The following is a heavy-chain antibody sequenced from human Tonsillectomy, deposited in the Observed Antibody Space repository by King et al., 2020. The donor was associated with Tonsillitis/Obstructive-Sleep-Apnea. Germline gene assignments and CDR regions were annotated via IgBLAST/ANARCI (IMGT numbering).Heavy chain of an antibody. D-gene: IGHD1-14*01. CDR3: TRGNHGFDY. J-gene: IGHJ4*02. Sequence: VQLVESGGGLVQPGRSLRLSCTASGFTFGDYAMNWVRQAPGKGLEWVGFIGSEAYGGTTEYAASVKGRFTISRDDSKTIDYLQMDSLKTEDTAVYYCTRGNHGFDYWGQGTLVTVSS. V-gene: IGHV3-49*04. CDR1: GFTFGDYA. CDR2: IGSEAYGGTT.